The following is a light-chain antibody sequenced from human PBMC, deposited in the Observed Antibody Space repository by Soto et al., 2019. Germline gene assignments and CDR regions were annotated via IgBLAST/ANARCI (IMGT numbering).Light chain of an antibody. CDR3: MQGTHWPLT. CDR2: RVS. Sequence: DVVMTQSPLSLPVTLGQPASISCRSSQSLVYTDGNTYLSWCQQRPGQSPRRLIYRVSNRDSGVPDRFSGSGSGTDFTLKISRVEAEDVGVYYCMQGTHWPLTFGGGTKVDIK. CDR1: QSLVYTDGNTY. V-gene: IGKV2-30*01. J-gene: IGKJ4*01.